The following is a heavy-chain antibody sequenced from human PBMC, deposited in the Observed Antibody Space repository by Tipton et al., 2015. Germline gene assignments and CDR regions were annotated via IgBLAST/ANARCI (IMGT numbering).Heavy chain of an antibody. Sequence: GLVKPSETLSLTRTVSGASVSSDSYYWSWIRQPPGKGLEWIAYIYYTGSTNYNPSLKSRVTISLDMSRNQFSLKLSSVIAADTAVYYCARASIIQGYYHDSSRYYLFKSWGQGTLVTVSS. CDR1: GASVSSDSYY. CDR2: IYYTGST. J-gene: IGHJ1*01. D-gene: IGHD3-22*01. CDR3: ARASIIQGYYHDSSRYYLFKS. V-gene: IGHV4-61*01.